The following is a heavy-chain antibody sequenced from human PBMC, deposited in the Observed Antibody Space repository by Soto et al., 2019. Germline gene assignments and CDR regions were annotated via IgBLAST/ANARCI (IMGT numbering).Heavy chain of an antibody. V-gene: IGHV3-33*01. J-gene: IGHJ6*02. Sequence: HVQLVESGGGVVQPGRALRLSCAASGFTFTKYGMHWVRQAPGKGLEWVAGIWYDGSNKYYVDSVKSRFTISRNNSKNTLYLQMNDLRAEGTAVYYCARDRYCSGVTCYGDWDYYYGMDVWGQGTTVTVSS. CDR1: GFTFTKYG. D-gene: IGHD2-15*01. CDR2: IWYDGSNK. CDR3: ARDRYCSGVTCYGDWDYYYGMDV.